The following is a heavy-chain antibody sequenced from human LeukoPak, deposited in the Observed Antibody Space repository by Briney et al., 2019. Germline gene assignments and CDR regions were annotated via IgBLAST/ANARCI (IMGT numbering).Heavy chain of an antibody. V-gene: IGHV3-20*04. CDR2: INWNGGST. CDR3: ARDSSSCRFDP. Sequence: GGSLRLSCAASGFTFDDYGMSWVRQAPGKGLEWVSGINWNGGSTGYADSVKGRFTISRDNAKNSLYLQMNSLRAEDTAVYYCARDSSSCRFDPWGQGTLVTVSS. D-gene: IGHD6-13*01. CDR1: GFTFDDYG. J-gene: IGHJ5*02.